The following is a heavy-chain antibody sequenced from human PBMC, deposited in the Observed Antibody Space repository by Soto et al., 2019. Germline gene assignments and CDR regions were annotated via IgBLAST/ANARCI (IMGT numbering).Heavy chain of an antibody. Sequence: EVQLLESGGDLVQPGGSLRLSCVASGFSFSTYAMSWVRQAPRKGLEWVSGFSANGGSTYYADSVKGRFTISRDNSKNTLYLQMNRLRVEDTAVYYCAKEEGVGASAFDYWGQGTLVTVSS. V-gene: IGHV3-23*01. J-gene: IGHJ4*02. D-gene: IGHD3-16*01. CDR1: GFSFSTYA. CDR3: AKEEGVGASAFDY. CDR2: FSANGGST.